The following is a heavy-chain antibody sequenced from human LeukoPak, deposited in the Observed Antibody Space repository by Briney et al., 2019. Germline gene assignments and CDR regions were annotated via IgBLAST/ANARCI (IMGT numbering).Heavy chain of an antibody. Sequence: SQTLSLTCTVSGGSISSGDYYWSWIRQPPGKGLEWIGYIYYSGSTYYNPSLKSRVTISVDTSKNQFSLKLSSVTAADTAVYYCAREVAAMIVASDAFDIWGQGTMVTVSS. CDR2: IYYSGST. CDR1: GGSISSGDYY. D-gene: IGHD3-22*01. CDR3: AREVAAMIVASDAFDI. V-gene: IGHV4-30-4*08. J-gene: IGHJ3*02.